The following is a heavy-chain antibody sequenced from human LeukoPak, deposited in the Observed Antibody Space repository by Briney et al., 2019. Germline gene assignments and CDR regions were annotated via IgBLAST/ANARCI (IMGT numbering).Heavy chain of an antibody. D-gene: IGHD3-3*01. Sequence: SETLSLTCAVYGGSFSGYYRSWIRQPPGKGLEWIGEINHSGSTNYNPSLKSRVTISVDTSKNQFSLKLSSVTAADTAVYYCAREGIQGLRFLEWLPHNWFDPWGQGTLVTVSS. V-gene: IGHV4-34*01. CDR2: INHSGST. CDR3: AREGIQGLRFLEWLPHNWFDP. J-gene: IGHJ5*02. CDR1: GGSFSGYY.